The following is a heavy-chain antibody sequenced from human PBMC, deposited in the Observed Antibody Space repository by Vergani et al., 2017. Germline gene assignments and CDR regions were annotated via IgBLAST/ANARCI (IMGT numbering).Heavy chain of an antibody. CDR2: INPNSGGT. J-gene: IGHJ4*02. Sequence: QVQLVQSGAEVKKPGASVKVSCKASGYTFTGYYMHWVRQAPGQGLEWMGWINPNSGGTNYAQKFQGRVTMTRDTSISTAYMELSRLRSDDTAVYYCARVRWDDSSGGPLDYWGQGTLVTVS. CDR1: GYTFTGYY. CDR3: ARVRWDDSSGGPLDY. D-gene: IGHD3-22*01. V-gene: IGHV1-2*02.